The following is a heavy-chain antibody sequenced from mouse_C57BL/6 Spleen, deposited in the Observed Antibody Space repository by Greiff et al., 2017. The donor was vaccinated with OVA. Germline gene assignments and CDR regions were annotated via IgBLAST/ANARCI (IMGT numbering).Heavy chain of an antibody. Sequence: QVQLQQSGAELVRPGTSVKVSCKASGYAFTNYLIEWVKQRPGPGLEWIGVINPGSGGTNYNEKFKGKATLTADKSSSTAYMQLSSLTSEYSAVYFCARDGRFAYWGQGTLVTVSA. CDR1: GYAFTNYL. CDR2: INPGSGGT. V-gene: IGHV1-54*01. D-gene: IGHD2-3*01. CDR3: ARDGRFAY. J-gene: IGHJ3*01.